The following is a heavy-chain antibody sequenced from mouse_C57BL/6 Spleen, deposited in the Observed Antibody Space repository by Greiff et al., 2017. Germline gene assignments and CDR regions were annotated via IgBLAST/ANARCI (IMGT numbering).Heavy chain of an antibody. CDR3: ARHDYGSSFYWYFDV. D-gene: IGHD1-1*01. CDR1: GYAFTNYL. V-gene: IGHV1-54*01. CDR2: INPGSGGT. Sequence: LVESGAELVRPGTSVKVSCKASGYAFTNYLIEWVKQRPGQGLEWIGVINPGSGGTNYNEKFKGKATLTADKSSSTAYMQLSSLTSEDSAVYFCARHDYGSSFYWYFDVWGTGTTVTVSS. J-gene: IGHJ1*03.